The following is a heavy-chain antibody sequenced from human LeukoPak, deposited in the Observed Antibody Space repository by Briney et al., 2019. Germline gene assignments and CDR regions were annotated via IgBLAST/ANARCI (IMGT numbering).Heavy chain of an antibody. CDR1: GYTFTDYY. D-gene: IGHD3-3*01. Sequence: ASVKVSCKASGYTFTDYYIQWVRQAPGQGLEWMGRINPNSGDTNYAQKFQGRVTMTRDTSISTAYMELSRLRSDDTAVYYCASISEVWSGYYTVHFDYWGQGTLVTVSS. J-gene: IGHJ4*02. CDR3: ASISEVWSGYYTVHFDY. CDR2: INPNSGDT. V-gene: IGHV1-2*02.